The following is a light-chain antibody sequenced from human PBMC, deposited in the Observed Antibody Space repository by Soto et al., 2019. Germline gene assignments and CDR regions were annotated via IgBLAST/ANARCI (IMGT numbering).Light chain of an antibody. CDR2: GAS. CDR1: QSVSSIY. CDR3: QQGSNWPLT. V-gene: IGKV3D-20*02. Sequence: EILLTQYPGTLSLSPGERATLSCGASQSVSSIYLAWYQQKTGQAPRLLIYGASNRATGIPARFSGSGSGTDLTITISSLQHEDFELYYCQQGSNWPLTFGGGTKVDI. J-gene: IGKJ4*01.